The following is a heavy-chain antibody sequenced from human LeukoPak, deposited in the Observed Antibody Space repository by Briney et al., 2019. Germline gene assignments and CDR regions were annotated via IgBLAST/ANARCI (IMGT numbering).Heavy chain of an antibody. V-gene: IGHV4-39*01. Sequence: SETLSLTCTVSGGSISSSSYYWGWIRQPPGKGLEWIGSIYYSGGTYYNPSLKSRVTISVDTSKNQFSLKLSSVTAADTAVYYCARILDYYYMDVWGKGTTVTVSS. CDR2: IYYSGGT. CDR3: ARILDYYYMDV. J-gene: IGHJ6*03. D-gene: IGHD2-15*01. CDR1: GGSISSSSYY.